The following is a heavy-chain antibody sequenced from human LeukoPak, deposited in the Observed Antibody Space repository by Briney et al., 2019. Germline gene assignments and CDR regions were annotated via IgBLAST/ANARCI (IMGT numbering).Heavy chain of an antibody. CDR1: GGSISSYY. CDR3: ARGGYYGSGNDFRFDP. J-gene: IGHJ5*02. Sequence: SETLSLTCAVSGGSISSYYWSWIRQPPGKGLEWIGYIYYSGSTNYKPSLKGRVTISVDTSKNQFSLKLSSVTAADTAVYYCARGGYYGSGNDFRFDPWGQGTLVTVSS. V-gene: IGHV4-59*01. D-gene: IGHD3-10*01. CDR2: IYYSGST.